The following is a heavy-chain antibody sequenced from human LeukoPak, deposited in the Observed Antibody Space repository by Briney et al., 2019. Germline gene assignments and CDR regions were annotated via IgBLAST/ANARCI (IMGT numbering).Heavy chain of an antibody. CDR1: GYTFTSYY. J-gene: IGHJ6*02. D-gene: IGHD3-16*01. V-gene: IGHV1-69*04. Sequence: SVKVSCKASGYTFTSYYMHWLRQAPGQGLEWMGRIIPILGIANYAQKFQGRVTITADKSTSTAYMELSSLRSEDTAVYYCARENLGYGMDVWGQGTTVTVSS. CDR3: ARENLGYGMDV. CDR2: IIPILGIA.